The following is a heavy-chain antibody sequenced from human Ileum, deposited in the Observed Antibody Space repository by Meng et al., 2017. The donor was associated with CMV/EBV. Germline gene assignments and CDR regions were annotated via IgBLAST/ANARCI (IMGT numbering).Heavy chain of an antibody. CDR3: GRDSMKGGGFDC. J-gene: IGHJ4*02. CDR1: GFTFSDHH. D-gene: IGHD3-10*01. V-gene: IGHV3-72*01. Sequence: ASGFTFSDHHMDWVRQAPGKGLEWVGRIKNKANSYITEYAASVRGRFTISRDDSKNSLYLQMNSLKTEDTAVYYCGRDSMKGGGFDCWGQGTLVTVSS. CDR2: IKNKANSYIT.